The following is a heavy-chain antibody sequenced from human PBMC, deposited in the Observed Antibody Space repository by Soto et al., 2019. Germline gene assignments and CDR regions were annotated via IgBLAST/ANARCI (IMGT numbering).Heavy chain of an antibody. Sequence: QVQLVESGGGVVQPGRSLRLSCAVSGFTVSTYGMHWVRQAPGKGLEWVAVIPRDGGTKYYADSVKGRFTISRDNSRNTLFLEMNSLRSDDMAVYYCTGEVASGYWGQGTLVTVSS. D-gene: IGHD2-8*02. V-gene: IGHV3-30*03. CDR2: IPRDGGTK. CDR1: GFTVSTYG. J-gene: IGHJ4*02. CDR3: TGEVASGY.